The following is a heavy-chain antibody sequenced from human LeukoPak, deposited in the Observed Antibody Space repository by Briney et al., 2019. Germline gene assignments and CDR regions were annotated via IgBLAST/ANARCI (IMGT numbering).Heavy chain of an antibody. Sequence: ASVKVSCKPSGYTFPSYFMHWVRQAPGQGLEWMGIINPTGGSTTYAQQFQGRVTMTRDTSTGTVYMELSSLRSDDTAVDYCARMDCSSARCYNGGYYYYGMDVWGQGTTVTVSS. CDR1: GYTFPSYF. CDR3: ARMDCSSARCYNGGYYYYGMDV. CDR2: INPTGGST. V-gene: IGHV1-46*01. D-gene: IGHD2-2*02. J-gene: IGHJ6*02.